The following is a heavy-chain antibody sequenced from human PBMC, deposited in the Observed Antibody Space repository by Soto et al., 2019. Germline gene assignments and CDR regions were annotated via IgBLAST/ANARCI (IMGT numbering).Heavy chain of an antibody. CDR3: AKNWDTTSSSSSH. V-gene: IGHV3-48*01. D-gene: IGHD6-6*01. Sequence: GGSLRLSCAASGFTFSSYSMNWVRQAPGKGLEWVSYISSSSSTIYYADSVKGRFTISRDNSKNTLYLQMNSLRAEDTAVYYCAKNWDTTSSSSSHWGQGTLVTVSS. CDR2: ISSSSSTI. CDR1: GFTFSSYS. J-gene: IGHJ4*02.